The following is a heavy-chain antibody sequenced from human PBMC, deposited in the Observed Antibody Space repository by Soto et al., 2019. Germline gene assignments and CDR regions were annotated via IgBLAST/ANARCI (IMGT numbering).Heavy chain of an antibody. CDR2: IIPIFGTA. J-gene: IGHJ3*02. V-gene: IGHV1-69*12. Sequence: QVQLVQSGAEVKKPGSSVKVSCKASGGTFSSYAISWVRQAPGQGLEWMGGIIPIFGTANYAQKFQGRVTITADESTSTAYMELSSLRSEDTAVYYCARERFGGVWWMDAFDIWGQGTMVTVSS. CDR1: GGTFSSYA. CDR3: ARERFGGVWWMDAFDI. D-gene: IGHD2-21*01.